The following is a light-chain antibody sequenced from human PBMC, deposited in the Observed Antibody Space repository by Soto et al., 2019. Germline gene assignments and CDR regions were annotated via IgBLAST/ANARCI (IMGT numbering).Light chain of an antibody. CDR1: QSISSY. Sequence: DIQITQSPSSLSASVGDRATISCRASQSISSYLNWYQQKPGKAPKLLIYAASSLQSGVPSRFSGSGSGTDFTLTISSLQPEDFETYYCQQSYSNTRTFGQGTKVDIK. CDR3: QQSYSNTRT. CDR2: AAS. V-gene: IGKV1-39*01. J-gene: IGKJ1*01.